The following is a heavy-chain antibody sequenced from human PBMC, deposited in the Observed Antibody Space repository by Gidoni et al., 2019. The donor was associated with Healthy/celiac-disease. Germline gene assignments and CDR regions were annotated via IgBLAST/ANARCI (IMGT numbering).Heavy chain of an antibody. J-gene: IGHJ4*02. CDR2: INHSGST. Sequence: QVQLQQWGAGLLKPSETLSLTCAVYGGSFSGYYLSWIRQPPGKGLEWIGEINHSGSTNYNPALKSRVTISVDTSKNQVSLKLSSVTAADTVVYYCARGAGYNSDWGQGTLVTVSA. D-gene: IGHD5-12*01. CDR1: GGSFSGYY. CDR3: ARGAGYNSD. V-gene: IGHV4-34*01.